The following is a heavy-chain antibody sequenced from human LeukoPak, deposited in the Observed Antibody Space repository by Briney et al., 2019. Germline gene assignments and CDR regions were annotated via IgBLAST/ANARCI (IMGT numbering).Heavy chain of an antibody. Sequence: GRSLRLSCAGSGFTFTNAGIHWVRLAAGKGPEWVSFISHDGTNKYYSDSVDGRFIVSRLNSQNTVYLQMTDLRPDDTATYYCASEDVDTGDFWGQGTLVTVSS. CDR1: GFTFTNAG. V-gene: IGHV3-30*01. D-gene: IGHD5-18*01. J-gene: IGHJ4*02. CDR3: ASEDVDTGDF. CDR2: ISHDGTNK.